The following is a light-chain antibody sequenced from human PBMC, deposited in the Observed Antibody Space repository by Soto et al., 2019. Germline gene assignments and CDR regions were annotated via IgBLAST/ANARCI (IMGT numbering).Light chain of an antibody. J-gene: IGKJ4*01. CDR2: GAS. CDR3: QHYNNWPASLT. V-gene: IGKV3-15*01. Sequence: IVMTQSPATLSVSPGERATLSCRASQNIRNNLAWYQHKPGQAPRLLIYGASTRATGIPARFSGSGSGTEFTLTISSLQSEDFAIYYCQHYNNWPASLTFGGGTKVEIK. CDR1: QNIRNN.